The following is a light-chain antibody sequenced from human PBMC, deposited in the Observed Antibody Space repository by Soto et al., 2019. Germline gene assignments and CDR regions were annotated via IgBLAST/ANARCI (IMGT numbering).Light chain of an antibody. J-gene: IGLJ1*01. V-gene: IGLV2-14*01. CDR3: YSYTTTSTYV. CDR1: TSDVGGYHF. CDR2: EVT. Sequence: QSVLTQPASVSGSAGQSITLSCTGTTSDVGGYHFVSWHQQHPGKAPKLMIYEVTNRPSGVSDRFSGSKSGNTASLTISGLQAEDEADYYCYSYTTTSTYVFGSGTKVTVL.